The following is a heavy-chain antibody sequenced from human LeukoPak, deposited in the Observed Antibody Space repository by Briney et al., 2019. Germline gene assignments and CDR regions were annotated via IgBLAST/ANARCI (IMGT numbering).Heavy chain of an antibody. J-gene: IGHJ4*02. CDR1: GFSISNYW. CDR2: IRQDGSEK. D-gene: IGHD5-18*01. V-gene: IGHV3-7*03. Sequence: GGSLRLSCAASGFSISNYWMSWVRQAPGKGLEWVAHIRQDGSEKYYVDSVKGRFTISRDNSKNTLYLQMNSLRAEDTAVYYCAKDLSDTAMVLGYWGQGTLVTVSS. CDR3: AKDLSDTAMVLGY.